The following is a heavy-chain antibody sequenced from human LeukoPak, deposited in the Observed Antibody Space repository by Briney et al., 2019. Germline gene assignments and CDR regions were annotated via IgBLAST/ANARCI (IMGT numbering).Heavy chain of an antibody. V-gene: IGHV4-61*02. CDR1: GASISSTYDY. CDR3: AREVTLVRGVVTRWFDP. J-gene: IGHJ5*02. CDR2: IYSSGST. Sequence: PSETLSLTCSVSGASISSTYDYWNWIRQPAGKGLEWIGRIYSSGSTNYNPSLKSLLTISVDTSKNQFSLTLTSVTAADTAVYFCAREVTLVRGVVTRWFDPWGQGTLVTVSS. D-gene: IGHD3-10*01.